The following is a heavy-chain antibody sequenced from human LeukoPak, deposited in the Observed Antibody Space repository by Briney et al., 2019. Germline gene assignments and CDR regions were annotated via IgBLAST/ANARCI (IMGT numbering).Heavy chain of an antibody. D-gene: IGHD1-1*01. CDR1: GGSISSGGYY. CDR2: ICYSGST. V-gene: IGHV4-31*03. Sequence: SETLSLTYTVSGGSISSGGYYWSWIRQHPGKGLEWIGYICYSGSTYYNPSLKSRVTISVDTSKNQFSLKLSSVTAADTAVYYCARDPANGYFDYWGQGTLVTVSS. CDR3: ARDPANGYFDY. J-gene: IGHJ4*02.